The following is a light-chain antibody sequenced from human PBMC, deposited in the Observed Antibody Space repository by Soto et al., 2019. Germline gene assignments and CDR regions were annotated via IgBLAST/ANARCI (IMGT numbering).Light chain of an antibody. V-gene: IGKV3-20*01. Sequence: EIVLTQSPGALSLSPGERATLSCRASQSLSGSYLAWYQQKPGQAPRLLIYGASSRATGIPDRFSGSGSGTDFTLTISRLEPEDFAVYYCQQYGSSPSITFGQGTRLEIK. CDR3: QQYGSSPSIT. J-gene: IGKJ5*01. CDR2: GAS. CDR1: QSLSGSY.